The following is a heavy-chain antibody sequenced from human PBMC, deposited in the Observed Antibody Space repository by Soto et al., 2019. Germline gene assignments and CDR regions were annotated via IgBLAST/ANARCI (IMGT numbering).Heavy chain of an antibody. Sequence: QVQLQQWGAGLLKPSETLSLTCDVYGGFVTSGSYYWSWIRQPPGKGLEWIGEMSHSGGTHFNPSLKSRVTISVDTSKNQFTLKMSSVTAADTALYYCARVERGTATTVVDAFDIWGPGTMVTVSS. CDR3: ARVERGTATTVVDAFDI. V-gene: IGHV4-34*01. J-gene: IGHJ3*02. CDR1: GGFVTSGSYY. D-gene: IGHD1-1*01. CDR2: MSHSGGT.